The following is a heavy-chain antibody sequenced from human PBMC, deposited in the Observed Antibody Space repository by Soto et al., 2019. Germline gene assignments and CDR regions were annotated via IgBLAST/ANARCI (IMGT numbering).Heavy chain of an antibody. CDR2: INHSGST. J-gene: IGHJ6*02. CDR1: GGSISSYY. Sequence: SETLSLTCTVSGGSISSYYWSWIRQPPGKGLEWIGEINHSGSTNYNPSLKSRVTISVDTSKNQFSLKLSSVTAADTAVYYCARAQTYYYGSGSYWMDVWGQGTTVTVSS. D-gene: IGHD3-10*01. V-gene: IGHV4-34*01. CDR3: ARAQTYYYGSGSYWMDV.